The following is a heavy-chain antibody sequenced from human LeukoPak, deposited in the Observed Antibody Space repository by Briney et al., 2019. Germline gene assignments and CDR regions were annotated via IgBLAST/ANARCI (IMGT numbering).Heavy chain of an antibody. CDR1: GYTFTSYG. D-gene: IGHD1-26*01. V-gene: IGHV1-18*01. CDR2: ISAYNGNT. J-gene: IGHJ4*02. Sequence: ASVKVSCKASGYTFTSYGISWVRQAPGQGLEWMGWISAYNGNTNYAQKLQGRVTMTTDTSTSTAYMELRSLRSDDTAVYYCARDSGSYYVSVYFDYWGQGTLVTVSS. CDR3: ARDSGSYYVSVYFDY.